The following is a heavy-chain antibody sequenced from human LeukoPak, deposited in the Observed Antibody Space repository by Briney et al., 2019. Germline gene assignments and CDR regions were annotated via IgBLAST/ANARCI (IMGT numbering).Heavy chain of an antibody. CDR3: ARGFPPIDYYFDY. Sequence: GGSLRLSCAASGFTFSRYPLHWVRQAPGKGLDWVAVISYDGGGKYYADSVKGRFTISRDSSKNTLSLQMNSLRVEDTAVYYCARGFPPIDYYFDYWAREPWSPSPQ. CDR1: GFTFSRYP. CDR2: ISYDGGGK. J-gene: IGHJ4*02. V-gene: IGHV3-30-3*01.